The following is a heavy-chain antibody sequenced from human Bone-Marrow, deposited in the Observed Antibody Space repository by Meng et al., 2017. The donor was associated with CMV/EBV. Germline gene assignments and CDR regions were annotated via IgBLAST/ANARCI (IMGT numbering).Heavy chain of an antibody. D-gene: IGHD6-13*01. CDR1: GFTFTSYW. Sequence: GQSLKISCAASGFTFTSYWMHWVRQAPGKGLVWVSRINSDGRSTNYADSVKGRFTISRDNSKNTLYLQMSSLRAEDTAVYYCAGGYSSSWWSGFGSYYYYGMDVWGQGTTVTIYS. CDR2: INSDGRST. V-gene: IGHV3-74*01. J-gene: IGHJ6*02. CDR3: AGGYSSSWWSGFGSYYYYGMDV.